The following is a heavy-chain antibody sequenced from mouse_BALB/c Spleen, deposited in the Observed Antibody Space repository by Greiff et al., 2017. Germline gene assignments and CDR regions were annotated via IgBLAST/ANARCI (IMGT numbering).Heavy chain of an antibody. CDR1: GYSITSGYY. D-gene: IGHD2-14*01. Sequence: EVQLQQSGPGLVKPSQSLSLTCSVTGYSITSGYYWNWIRQFPGNKLEWMGYISYSGSTSYNPSLKSRISITRDTSKNQFFLQLNSVTTEDTATYYCARDTTGRGFAYWGQGTLVTVSA. J-gene: IGHJ3*01. V-gene: IGHV3-2*02. CDR3: ARDTTGRGFAY. CDR2: ISYSGST.